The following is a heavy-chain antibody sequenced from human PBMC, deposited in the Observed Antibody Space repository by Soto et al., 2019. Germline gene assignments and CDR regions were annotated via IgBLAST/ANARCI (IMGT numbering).Heavy chain of an antibody. J-gene: IGHJ4*02. CDR3: AKVAPFILGSPF. Sequence: GGSLRLSCAASGFTFSSYAMHWVRQAPGKGLEWVAVISYDGSNKYYADSLKGRFSISRDNAKNSLFLEMNNLTADDAGVYYCAKVAPFILGSPFWGQGTLVTVSS. D-gene: IGHD2-21*01. CDR2: ISYDGSNK. V-gene: IGHV3-30-3*01. CDR1: GFTFSSYA.